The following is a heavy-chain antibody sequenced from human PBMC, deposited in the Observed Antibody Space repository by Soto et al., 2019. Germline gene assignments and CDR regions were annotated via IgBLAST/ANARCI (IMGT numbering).Heavy chain of an antibody. Sequence: QVQLVQSGAEVKKPGSSVKVSCKASGGTFSSYAISWVRQAPGQGLEWMGGIIPIFGTANYAQKFQGRVTSTADESTSTAYMELSSLRSEDTAVYYCARGTYAYVWGSYRHDPSDWGQGTLVTVSS. CDR3: ARGTYAYVWGSYRHDPSD. D-gene: IGHD3-16*02. J-gene: IGHJ4*02. V-gene: IGHV1-69*12. CDR1: GGTFSSYA. CDR2: IIPIFGTA.